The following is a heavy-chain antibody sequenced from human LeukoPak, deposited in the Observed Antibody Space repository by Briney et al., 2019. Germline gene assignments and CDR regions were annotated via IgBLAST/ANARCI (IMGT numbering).Heavy chain of an antibody. CDR3: ARGHCSSTSCYAYYYYGMDV. D-gene: IGHD2-2*01. Sequence: GASVKVSCKASGYTFTSYDINWVRQATGQGLEWMGWMNPNSGNTGYAQKFQGRVTITRNTSISTAYMELSSLRSEDTAVYYCARGHCSSTSCYAYYYYGMDVWGQGTTVTVSS. CDR1: GYTFTSYD. V-gene: IGHV1-8*03. CDR2: MNPNSGNT. J-gene: IGHJ6*02.